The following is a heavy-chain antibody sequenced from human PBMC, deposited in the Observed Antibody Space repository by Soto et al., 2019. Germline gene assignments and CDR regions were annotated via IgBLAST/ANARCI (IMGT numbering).Heavy chain of an antibody. J-gene: IGHJ4*02. Sequence: QLQLQESGPGLVKPSETLSLTCTVSDGSISSTSYYWGWIRQPPGKGLEWIGSIYYSGSTYYNPSLKSRVTISVDTSNNQFSLKLNSVTAADTAVYYCARGRRFCSGGSCFGGYFFDYWGQGTLVTVSS. D-gene: IGHD2-15*01. CDR2: IYYSGST. CDR1: DGSISSTSYY. CDR3: ARGRRFCSGGSCFGGYFFDY. V-gene: IGHV4-39*01.